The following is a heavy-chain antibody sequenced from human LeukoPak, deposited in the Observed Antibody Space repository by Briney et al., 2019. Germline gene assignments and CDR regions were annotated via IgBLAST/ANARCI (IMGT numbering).Heavy chain of an antibody. Sequence: ASVKVSCKASGYTFTSYYMHWVRQAPGQGLGWMGIINPSGGSTSYAQKFQGRVTMTRDMSTSTVYMELSSLRSEDTAVYYCARDEGYYDTMDWGQGTLVTVSS. D-gene: IGHD3-9*01. V-gene: IGHV1-46*01. CDR1: GYTFTSYY. J-gene: IGHJ4*02. CDR2: INPSGGST. CDR3: ARDEGYYDTMD.